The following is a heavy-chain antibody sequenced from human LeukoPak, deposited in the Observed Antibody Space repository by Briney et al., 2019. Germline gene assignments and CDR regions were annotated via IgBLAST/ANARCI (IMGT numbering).Heavy chain of an antibody. CDR2: NFPIFGIA. V-gene: IGHV1-69*04. D-gene: IGHD6-6*01. J-gene: IGHJ6*02. CDR1: GGTFSSYA. CDR3: EMYIAARPGGYYGMDV. Sequence: SVKVSCKPSGGTFSSYAISCVPQTPQQGLEWMGRNFPIFGIANYAQKFQGRVTITADKSTSPAYMEVSSLRSEVKAVYYCEMYIAARPGGYYGMDVWGQGTTVTVSS.